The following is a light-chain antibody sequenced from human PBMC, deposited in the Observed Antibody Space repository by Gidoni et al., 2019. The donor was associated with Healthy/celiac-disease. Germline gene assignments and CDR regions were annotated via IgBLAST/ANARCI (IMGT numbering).Light chain of an antibody. CDR3: LQDYNYPRT. J-gene: IGKJ1*01. Sequence: AIQMTQSPSSLSASVGDRVTITCRASQGIRYDLGWYQQKPGKDPKLLVYAASSLQSGVPSRFSGSGSGTDFTLTISSLQPEDFATYYCLQDYNYPRTFGQGTKVEIK. CDR2: AAS. V-gene: IGKV1-6*01. CDR1: QGIRYD.